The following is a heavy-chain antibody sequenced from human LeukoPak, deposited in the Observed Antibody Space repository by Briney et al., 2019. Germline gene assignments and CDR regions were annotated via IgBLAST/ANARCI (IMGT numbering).Heavy chain of an antibody. J-gene: IGHJ4*02. Sequence: PGGSLRLSCTASGFTFGDYAMSWVRQAPGKGLEWVGFIRSKAYGGTTEYAASVKGRFTISRDDSKSIAYLQMNSLKTEDTAVYYCTGEAGYSGYDRHFDYWGQGTLVTVSS. CDR2: IRSKAYGGTT. CDR3: TGEAGYSGYDRHFDY. CDR1: GFTFGDYA. V-gene: IGHV3-49*04. D-gene: IGHD5-12*01.